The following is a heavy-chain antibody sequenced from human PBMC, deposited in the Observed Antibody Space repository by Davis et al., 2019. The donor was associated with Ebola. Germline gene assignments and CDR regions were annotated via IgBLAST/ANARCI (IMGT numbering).Heavy chain of an antibody. Sequence: KVSCKASGYSFTSYWIVWVRQMPGKGLECMGIIFPGDSDTRYSPSFQGQVTISADKSISTAYLQWSSLKASDTAMYYCARRSAYDFWSSYGYWGQGTLVTVSS. V-gene: IGHV5-51*01. CDR3: ARRSAYDFWSSYGY. CDR1: GYSFTSYW. D-gene: IGHD3-3*01. J-gene: IGHJ4*02. CDR2: IFPGDSDT.